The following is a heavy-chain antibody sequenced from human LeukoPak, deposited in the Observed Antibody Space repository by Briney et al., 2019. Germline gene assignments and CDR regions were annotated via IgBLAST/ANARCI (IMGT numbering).Heavy chain of an antibody. Sequence: ASVKVSCKASGYTFTSYDINWVRQATGQGLEWMGWMNPNSGNTGYAQKFQGRVTMTRDTSISTAYTELSSLRSEGTAVYFCARVASDYHYYYGMDVWGQGTTVTVSS. CDR2: MNPNSGNT. V-gene: IGHV1-8*01. J-gene: IGHJ6*02. CDR1: GYTFTSYD. CDR3: ARVASDYHYYYGMDV.